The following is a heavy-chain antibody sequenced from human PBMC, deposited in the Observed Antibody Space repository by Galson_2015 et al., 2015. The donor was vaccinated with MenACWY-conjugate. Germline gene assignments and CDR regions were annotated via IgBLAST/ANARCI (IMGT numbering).Heavy chain of an antibody. V-gene: IGHV4-59*01. J-gene: IGHJ4*01. D-gene: IGHD1-26*01. CDR3: AGSVQAEYTYEIPRHFDY. Sequence: ETLSLTCSVSGGSIRDFLWGWLRQAPGQGLEWIGHSGYPSQNPSLLSRRTISVETCRNQVSLKLRSVTAADSAVYYWAGSVQAEYTYEIPRHFDYWGQGALVTVSS. CDR2: SGYP. CDR1: GGSIRDFL.